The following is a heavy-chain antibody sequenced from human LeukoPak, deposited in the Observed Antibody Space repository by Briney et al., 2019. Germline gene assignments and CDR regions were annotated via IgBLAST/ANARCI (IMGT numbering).Heavy chain of an antibody. CDR1: GGSISSGSYY. V-gene: IGHV4-61*02. CDR2: IYTSGST. Sequence: PSETLSLTCTVCGGSISSGSYYWSWIRQPAGKGLEWIGRIYTSGSTNYNPSPKSRVTISVDTSKNQFSLKLSSVTAADTAVYYCASIAVAGTPLDYWGQGTLVTVSS. J-gene: IGHJ4*02. D-gene: IGHD6-19*01. CDR3: ASIAVAGTPLDY.